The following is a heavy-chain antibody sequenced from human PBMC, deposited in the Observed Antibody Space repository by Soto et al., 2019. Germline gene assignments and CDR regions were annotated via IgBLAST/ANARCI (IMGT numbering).Heavy chain of an antibody. CDR2: IKSKTDGGTT. J-gene: IGHJ4*02. D-gene: IGHD6-13*01. Sequence: EVQLVESGGGLVKPGGSLRLSCTASGFTFNKAWLSWVRQAPGKGLEWVGRIKSKTDGGTTDYAAPVKGRFTISRDDSESMLNLQMNSLKTEDTALYYCTTGLGQQELAFDYWGLGTLLTVSS. V-gene: IGHV3-15*01. CDR1: GFTFNKAW. CDR3: TTGLGQQELAFDY.